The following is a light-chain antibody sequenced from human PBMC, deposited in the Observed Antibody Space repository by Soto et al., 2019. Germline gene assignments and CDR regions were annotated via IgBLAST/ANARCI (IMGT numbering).Light chain of an antibody. Sequence: EIVLTQSPGTLSLSPGERATLSCRASQSVSSNHLAWYQQKPGQAPRLLIYGASSRATGIPDRFSGGGSGTDFTLTISRLEPEDFAVYYCQQFSSYPLTFGGGTKVDIK. J-gene: IGKJ4*01. CDR1: QSVSSNH. V-gene: IGKV3-20*01. CDR3: QQFSSYPLT. CDR2: GAS.